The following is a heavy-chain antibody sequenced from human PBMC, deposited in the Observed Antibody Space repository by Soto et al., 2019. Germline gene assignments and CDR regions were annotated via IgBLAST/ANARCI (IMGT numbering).Heavy chain of an antibody. J-gene: IGHJ5*02. V-gene: IGHV4-34*01. CDR3: ARGIGYCSSINCYSSRRLRSDP. CDR2: VNHSGTT. D-gene: IGHD2-2*01. Sequence: WTWIRQSPEKGLEWIGEVNHSGTTYYNPSLKTRVTISVHTPKNQFSLKMSSVTAADTAVYYCARGIGYCSSINCYSSRRLRSDPWAHGTLVTVSS.